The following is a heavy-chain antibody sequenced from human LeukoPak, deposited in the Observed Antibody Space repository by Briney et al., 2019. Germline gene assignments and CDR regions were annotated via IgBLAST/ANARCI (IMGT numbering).Heavy chain of an antibody. Sequence: GGSLRVSCAASGFTFSSYAMSWVRQAPGKGLEWVSAISGSGGSTYYADSVKGRFTISRDNSKNTLYLQMNSLRAEDTAVYYCAKPPPYCSSTSCPPTTWGQGTLVTVSS. D-gene: IGHD2-2*01. V-gene: IGHV3-23*01. CDR1: GFTFSSYA. CDR3: AKPPPYCSSTSCPPTT. CDR2: ISGSGGST. J-gene: IGHJ5*02.